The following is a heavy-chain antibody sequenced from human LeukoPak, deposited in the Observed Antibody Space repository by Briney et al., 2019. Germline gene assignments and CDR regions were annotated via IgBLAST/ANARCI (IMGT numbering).Heavy chain of an antibody. V-gene: IGHV1-69*15. CDR3: ARKLRLGGNWFDP. Sequence: VASVKVSCETSGGTFTSYAITWVRQAPGRGLEWMGKIIPISGTTNYAQKFQGRVTFTADESTSTAYMELSSLRSEDTALYYCARKLRLGGNWFDPWGQGTLVTVSS. J-gene: IGHJ5*02. CDR2: IIPISGTT. CDR1: GGTFTSYA. D-gene: IGHD1-26*01.